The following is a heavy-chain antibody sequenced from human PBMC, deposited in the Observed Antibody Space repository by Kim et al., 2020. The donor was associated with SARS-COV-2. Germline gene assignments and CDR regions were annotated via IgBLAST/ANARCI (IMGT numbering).Heavy chain of an antibody. CDR2: IFYSGST. V-gene: IGHV4-39*01. D-gene: IGHD3-3*01. Sequence: SETLSLTCTVSGGSISSSSYYWGWIRQPPGKGLEWIGSIFYSGSTYNNPSLKSRVTISVDTSKNQFSLKLSSVTAADTAVYYCARHDMKDNLFKNFGVVPSMGFDPWARGTLVTVSS. J-gene: IGHJ5*02. CDR1: GGSISSSSYY. CDR3: ARHDMKDNLFKNFGVVPSMGFDP.